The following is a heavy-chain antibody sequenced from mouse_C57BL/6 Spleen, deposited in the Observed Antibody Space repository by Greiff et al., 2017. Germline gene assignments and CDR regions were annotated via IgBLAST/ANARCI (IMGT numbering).Heavy chain of an antibody. CDR3: TRATNYYGSSYGDWYFDV. J-gene: IGHJ1*03. CDR2: ISSGGDYI. D-gene: IGHD1-1*01. V-gene: IGHV5-9-1*02. Sequence: EVKVVESGEGLVKPGGSLKLSCAASGFTFSSYAMSWVRQTPEKRLEWVAYISSGGDYIYYADTVKGRFTISRDNARNTLYLQMSSLKSEDTAMYYCTRATNYYGSSYGDWYFDVWGTGTTVTVSS. CDR1: GFTFSSYA.